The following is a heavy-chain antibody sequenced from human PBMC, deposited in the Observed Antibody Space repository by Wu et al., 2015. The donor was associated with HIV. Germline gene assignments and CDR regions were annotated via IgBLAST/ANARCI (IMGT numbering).Heavy chain of an antibody. CDR1: GGTFSSYA. V-gene: IGHV1-69*05. CDR2: IIPIFGTA. D-gene: IGHD2-15*01. J-gene: IGHJ6*02. CDR3: ARALRLGYCSGGSCYPTINRRDYYGMDV. Sequence: QVQLVQSGAEVKKPGSSVKVSCKASGGTFSSYAISWVRQAPGQGLEWMGGIIPIFGTANYAQKFQGRVTITTDESTSTAYMELSSLRSEDTAVYYCARALRLGYCSGGSCYPTINRRDYYGMDVWGQGTTVTVSS.